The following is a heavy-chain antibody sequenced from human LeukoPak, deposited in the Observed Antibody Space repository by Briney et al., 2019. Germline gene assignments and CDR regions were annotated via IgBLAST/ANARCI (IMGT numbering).Heavy chain of an antibody. CDR2: IYHSGST. D-gene: IGHD4-17*01. V-gene: IGHV4-30-2*01. CDR1: GGSISSGGYS. CDR3: ARASPSVTTVTIEWGYFDY. J-gene: IGHJ4*02. Sequence: KSSQTLSLTCAVSGGSISSGGYSWSWIRQPSGKGLEWIGYIYHSGSTYYNPSLKSRVTISVDRSKSQFSLKLSSVTAADTAVYYCARASPSVTTVTIEWGYFDYWGQGTLVTVSS.